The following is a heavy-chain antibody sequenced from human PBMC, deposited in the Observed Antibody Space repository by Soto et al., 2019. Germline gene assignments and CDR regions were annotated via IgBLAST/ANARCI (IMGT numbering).Heavy chain of an antibody. Sequence: QVQLVQSGAEVQKPGSSVKVSCKASGGTFSSYAISWVRQAPGQGLEWMGGIIPIFGTANYAQKFQGRVKITADESTSTAYMELSSLRSEDTAVYYCASNTYYYDSSGYPTYYWGQGTLVTVSS. CDR1: GGTFSSYA. D-gene: IGHD3-22*01. J-gene: IGHJ4*02. CDR3: ASNTYYYDSSGYPTYY. V-gene: IGHV1-69*01. CDR2: IIPIFGTA.